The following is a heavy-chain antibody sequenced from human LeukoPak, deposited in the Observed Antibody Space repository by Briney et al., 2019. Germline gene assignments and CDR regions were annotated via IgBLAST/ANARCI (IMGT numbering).Heavy chain of an antibody. V-gene: IGHV4-39*01. J-gene: IGHJ6*03. Sequence: SETLSLTCTVSGGSISSSSYYWGWIRQPPGKGLEWIGSIYYSGSTYYNPSLKSRVTISVDTSKNQFSLKLSSVTAADTAVYYCVRHKNFVRGSYYYYMDVWGKGTTVTVSS. CDR2: IYYSGST. CDR1: GGSISSSSYY. CDR3: VRHKNFVRGSYYYYMDV. D-gene: IGHD2-15*01.